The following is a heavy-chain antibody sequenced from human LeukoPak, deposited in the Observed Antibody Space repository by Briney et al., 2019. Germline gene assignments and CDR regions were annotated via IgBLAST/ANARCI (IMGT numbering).Heavy chain of an antibody. D-gene: IGHD3-22*01. CDR3: ARRFDSTLSQYYYMDV. CDR1: GGSISSYY. CDR2: IYYSGST. J-gene: IGHJ6*03. V-gene: IGHV4-59*08. Sequence: PSETLSLTCTVSGGSISSYYWSWIRQPPGKGLEWSGYIYYSGSTNYNPSLKSRVTISVDTSKNQFSLKLSSVTAADTAVYYCARRFDSTLSQYYYMDVWGKGTTVTVSS.